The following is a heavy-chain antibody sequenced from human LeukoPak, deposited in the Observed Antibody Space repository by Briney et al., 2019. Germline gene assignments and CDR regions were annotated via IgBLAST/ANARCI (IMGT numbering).Heavy chain of an antibody. V-gene: IGHV4-34*01. D-gene: IGHD3-22*01. J-gene: IGHJ4*02. CDR1: GGSFSGYY. Sequence: PSETLSLTCAVYGGSFSGYYWSWIRQPPGKGLEWIGEINHSGNTNYNPSLKSRVTISVDTSKNQFSLKLSSVTAADTAVYYCASSSLNAYYYDSDYWGQGTLVTVSS. CDR3: ASSSLNAYYYDSDY. CDR2: INHSGNT.